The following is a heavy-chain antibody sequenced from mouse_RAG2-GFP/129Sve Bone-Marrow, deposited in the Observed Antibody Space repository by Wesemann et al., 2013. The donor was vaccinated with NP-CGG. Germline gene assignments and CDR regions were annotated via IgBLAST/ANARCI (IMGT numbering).Heavy chain of an antibody. V-gene: IGHV1-62-2*01. CDR1: GYTFTEYT. CDR2: FYPGSGSI. CDR3: ARHEEGYDGYYYFDY. J-gene: IGHJ2*01. Sequence: RGASVKLSCKASGYTFTEYTIHWVKQRSGQGLEWIGWFYPGSGSIKYNEKFKDKATLTADKSSSTVYMELSRLTSEDSAVYFCARHEEGYDGYYYFDYWGQGTTLTVSS. D-gene: IGHD2-3*01.